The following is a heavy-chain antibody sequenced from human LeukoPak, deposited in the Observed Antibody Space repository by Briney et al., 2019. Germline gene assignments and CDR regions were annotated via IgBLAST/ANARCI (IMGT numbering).Heavy chain of an antibody. V-gene: IGHV3-53*01. CDR3: VRGDPDAFGI. J-gene: IGHJ3*02. CDR2: IYRGGST. Sequence: PGGSLRLSCAASVFTVSSNYMSWVRQAPGKGLEWVSAIYRGGSTHYADSVKGRFTISRDNSQNTLYLQMNSLRAEDTAVYYCVRGDPDAFGIWGQGTMVTVSS. D-gene: IGHD2-21*02. CDR1: VFTVSSNY.